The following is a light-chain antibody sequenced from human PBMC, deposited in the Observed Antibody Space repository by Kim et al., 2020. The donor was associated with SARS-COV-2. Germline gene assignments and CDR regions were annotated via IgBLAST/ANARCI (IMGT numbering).Light chain of an antibody. CDR3: QQSYSTPQYT. CDR2: AAS. J-gene: IGKJ2*01. CDR1: QTINNY. Sequence: DIQMTQSPSSLSASIGDRVTITCRASQTINNYLNWYQQKPGKAPNLLIYAASSLESGVPSRFSGSGSGTDFTLTISSLQPEDFATYYCQQSYSTPQYTFGQGTKLEIK. V-gene: IGKV1-39*01.